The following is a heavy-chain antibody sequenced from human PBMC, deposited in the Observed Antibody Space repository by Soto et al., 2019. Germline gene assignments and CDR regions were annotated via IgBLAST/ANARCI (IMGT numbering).Heavy chain of an antibody. CDR2: IYYSGST. CDR1: GGSISSGDYY. CDR3: ARDQGRRYGMDV. V-gene: IGHV4-30-4*01. J-gene: IGHJ6*02. Sequence: SETLSLTCTVSGGSISSGDYYWSWIRQPPGKGLEWIGYIYYSGSTYYNPSLKSRVTISVDTSKNQFSLKLSSVTAADTAVYYCARDQGRRYGMDVWGQGTTVTVSS.